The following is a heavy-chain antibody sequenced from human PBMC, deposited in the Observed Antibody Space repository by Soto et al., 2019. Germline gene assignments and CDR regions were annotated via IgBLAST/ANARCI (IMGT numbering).Heavy chain of an antibody. CDR2: ISYDGSNK. V-gene: IGHV3-30*18. CDR3: GKDLLDGSSWYATYDDFDI. Sequence: VQLVESGGGVVQPGRSLRLSCAASGFTFSSYGMHWVRQAPGKGLAGVAVISYDGSNKYYADSVKGRFTISRDNSKNTLYLQMNSVRAEDTAVYYCGKDLLDGSSWYATYDDFDIWGQGTMVTVSS. CDR1: GFTFSSYG. J-gene: IGHJ3*02. D-gene: IGHD6-13*01.